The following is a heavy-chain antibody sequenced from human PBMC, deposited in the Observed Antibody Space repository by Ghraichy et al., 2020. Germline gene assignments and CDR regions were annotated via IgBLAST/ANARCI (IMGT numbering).Heavy chain of an antibody. V-gene: IGHV4-39*01. CDR1: GGSISSSSYY. CDR3: VGGTRNFDI. J-gene: IGHJ3*02. D-gene: IGHD4-23*01. CDR2: IYYSGST. Sequence: ESLNISCTVSGGSISSSSYYWGWIRQPPGKGLEWIGSIYYSGSTYYNPSLKSRVTISVDTSKNQFSLKLSSVTAADTAVYYCVGGTRNFDIWGQGTMVTVSS.